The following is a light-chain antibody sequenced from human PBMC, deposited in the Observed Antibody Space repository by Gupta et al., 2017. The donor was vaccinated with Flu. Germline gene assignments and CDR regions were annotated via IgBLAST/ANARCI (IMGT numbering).Light chain of an antibody. CDR2: RMS. CDR3: QQYSSSSHT. V-gene: IGKV1-5*03. CDR1: QSITGW. J-gene: IGKJ2*01. Sequence: DIQMTQSPSTLSASVGDTVTITCRASQSITGWLAWYQQKPGKAPYLLIYRMSILKSGVPSRFSGGGSGTEFTLTISSLQPDDLATYYCQQYSSSSHTFGQGTKLEIK.